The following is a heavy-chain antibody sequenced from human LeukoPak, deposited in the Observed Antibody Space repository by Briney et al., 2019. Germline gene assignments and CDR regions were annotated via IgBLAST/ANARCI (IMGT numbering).Heavy chain of an antibody. V-gene: IGHV1-2*02. CDR1: GYTFTGYY. CDR3: ARFRGYCSSTSCYELDV. CDR2: INPNSGGT. D-gene: IGHD2-2*03. Sequence: ASVKVSCKASGYTFTGYYMHWVRQAPGQGLEWMGWINPNSGGTNYAQKFQGRVTMTRDTSISTAYVELSRLRSDDTAVYYCARFRGYCSSTSCYELDVWGQGTTVTVSS. J-gene: IGHJ6*02.